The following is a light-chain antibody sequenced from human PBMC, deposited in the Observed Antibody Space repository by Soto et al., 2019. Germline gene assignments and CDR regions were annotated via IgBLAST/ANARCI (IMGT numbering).Light chain of an antibody. V-gene: IGLV2-14*01. J-gene: IGLJ2*01. CDR1: SSDVGGYKY. CDR3: YSYTSSSTVV. Sequence: QSVLTQPASVSGSPGQSITISCTGTSSDVGGYKYVSWYHQYPGKAPKLMIYEVSNRPSGVSDRFSGYKSGNTASLTISGLQAEDEGDYYCYSYTSSSTVVFGGGTQLTVL. CDR2: EVS.